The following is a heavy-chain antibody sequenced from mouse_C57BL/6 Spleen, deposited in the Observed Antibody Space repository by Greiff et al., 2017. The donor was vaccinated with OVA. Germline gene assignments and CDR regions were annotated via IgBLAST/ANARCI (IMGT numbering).Heavy chain of an antibody. V-gene: IGHV1-80*01. J-gene: IGHJ1*03. CDR2: IYPGDGDT. CDR3: ARSYDGYHWYFDV. Sequence: QVQLKESGAELVKPGASVKISCKASGYAFSSYWMNWVKQRPGKGLEWIGQIYPGDGDTNYNGKFKGKATLTADKSSSTAYMQLSSLTSEDSAVYFCARSYDGYHWYFDVWGTGTTVTVSS. D-gene: IGHD2-3*01. CDR1: GYAFSSYW.